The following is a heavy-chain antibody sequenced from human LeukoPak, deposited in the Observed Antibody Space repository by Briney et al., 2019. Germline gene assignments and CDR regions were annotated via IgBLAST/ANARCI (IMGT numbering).Heavy chain of an antibody. V-gene: IGHV1-2*02. CDR2: INPNSGGT. J-gene: IGHJ6*03. Sequence: ASVKVSCKASGYTFTGYYMHWVRQAPGQGLEWMGWINPNSGGTNYAQKFQGRVTMTRDTSISTAYMELSRLRSDDTAVYYCARDRGAAASYYYYMDVWGKGATVTVSS. D-gene: IGHD6-13*01. CDR3: ARDRGAAASYYYYMDV. CDR1: GYTFTGYY.